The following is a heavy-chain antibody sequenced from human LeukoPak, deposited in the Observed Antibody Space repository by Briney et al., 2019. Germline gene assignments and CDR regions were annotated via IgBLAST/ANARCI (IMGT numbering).Heavy chain of an antibody. CDR3: AREGGYSYGKSYYFYMDV. J-gene: IGHJ6*03. Sequence: PGGSLRLSCAAPGFTFSSYWMSWVRQAPGRGLEWVANIKQHGSEKYYVDSVKGRFTISRDNAKNSLYLQMNSLRAEDTAVYYCAREGGYSYGKSYYFYMDVWGNGTTVTVSS. CDR1: GFTFSSYW. CDR2: IKQHGSEK. D-gene: IGHD5-18*01. V-gene: IGHV3-7*01.